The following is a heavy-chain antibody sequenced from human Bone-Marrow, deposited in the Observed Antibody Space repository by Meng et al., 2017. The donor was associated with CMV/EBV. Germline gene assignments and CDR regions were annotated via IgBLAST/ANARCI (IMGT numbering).Heavy chain of an antibody. CDR3: AKVSSKYSSMYYFDY. CDR2: IWYDGSNK. D-gene: IGHD6-13*01. V-gene: IGHV3-33*06. J-gene: IGHJ4*02. Sequence: GESLKISCAASGFTFSSYGMHWVRQAPGKGLEWVAVIWYDGSNKYYADSVKGRFTISRDNSKNTLYLQMNSLRAEDTAVYYCAKVSSKYSSMYYFDYWGQGPLVTVSS. CDR1: GFTFSSYG.